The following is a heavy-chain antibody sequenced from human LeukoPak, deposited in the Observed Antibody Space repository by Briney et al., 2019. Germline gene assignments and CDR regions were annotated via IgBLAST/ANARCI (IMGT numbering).Heavy chain of an antibody. J-gene: IGHJ4*02. D-gene: IGHD3-22*01. CDR1: GDSVSSNSAT. Sequence: SQTLSLTCAISGDSVSSNSATWIWIRQPPSRGLEWLGRTYYRSKWYNDYAVSVKSRTTINPDTSKNQFSLKLSSVTPEDTAVYYCARAAIDTSGYYSFDYWGQGTLVTVSS. V-gene: IGHV6-1*01. CDR3: ARAAIDTSGYYSFDY. CDR2: TYYRSKWYN.